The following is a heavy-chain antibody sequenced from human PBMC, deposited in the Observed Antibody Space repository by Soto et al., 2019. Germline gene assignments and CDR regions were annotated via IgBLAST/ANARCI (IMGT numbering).Heavy chain of an antibody. CDR1: ARSTNDGDYS. D-gene: IGHD3-22*01. CDR3: ARVDYYYDSSGYLRLYGMDV. V-gene: IGHV4-31*03. J-gene: IGHJ6*02. CDR2: IYYSGTT. Sequence: SETLSLTRTVSARSTNDGDYSWSWARQHPGKGLEWIGYIYYSGTTYYNPSLKSRVTMSVDPSKNQFSLKLSSVTAADTAVYYCARVDYYYDSSGYLRLYGMDVWGQGTTVT.